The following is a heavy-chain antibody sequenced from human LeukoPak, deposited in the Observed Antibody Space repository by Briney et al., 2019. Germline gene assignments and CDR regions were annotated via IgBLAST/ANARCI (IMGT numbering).Heavy chain of an antibody. V-gene: IGHV4-59*01. Sequence: SETLSLTCTVSGGSITGYYWSWIRQPPGKGLEWIGYISYSGSTNSKPSLKSRVTMSVDTSKNQFSLKLSSVTAADTAVYYCARDRVGPEGSFDYWGQGTLVTVSS. D-gene: IGHD1-26*01. CDR3: ARDRVGPEGSFDY. CDR1: GGSITGYY. CDR2: ISYSGST. J-gene: IGHJ4*02.